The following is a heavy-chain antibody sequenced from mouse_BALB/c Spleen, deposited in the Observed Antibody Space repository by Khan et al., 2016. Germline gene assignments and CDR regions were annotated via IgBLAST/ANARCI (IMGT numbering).Heavy chain of an antibody. J-gene: IGHJ2*01. D-gene: IGHD2-14*01. V-gene: IGHV1-12*01. CDR1: GYTFTSYK. CDR2: IYPGNGDT. CDR3: AREGNYFDD. Sequence: QVQLKQSGAELVKPGASVKMSCKASGYTFTSYKMHWVKQTPGQGLEWIGAIYPGNGDTSYNQKFKGKATLTADKSSSTAYMQLSSLTSEDSAVYYCAREGNYFDDWGQGTTLTVSS.